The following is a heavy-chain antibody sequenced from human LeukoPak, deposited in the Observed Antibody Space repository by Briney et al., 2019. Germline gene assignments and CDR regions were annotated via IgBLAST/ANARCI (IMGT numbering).Heavy chain of an antibody. CDR1: GYTFTSYY. CDR2: INPSGGST. Sequence: ASVKVSCKASGYTFTSYYMHWVRQAPGQGLEWMGIINPSGGSTSYAQKFQGRVTMTRDTSTSTFYMELSSLRSEDTAVYYCASSTRVTYYYDSSGYHYWGQGILVTVSS. V-gene: IGHV1-46*01. CDR3: ASSTRVTYYYDSSGYHY. J-gene: IGHJ4*02. D-gene: IGHD3-22*01.